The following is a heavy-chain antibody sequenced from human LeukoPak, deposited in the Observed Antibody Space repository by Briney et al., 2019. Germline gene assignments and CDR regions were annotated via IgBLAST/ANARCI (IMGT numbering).Heavy chain of an antibody. J-gene: IGHJ3*01. Sequence: SETLSLTCTVSGGSVTSYYWSWIRQPPGKGLEWIGYIYYSGSTYYNPSLKSRVTISVDTSKNQFSLKLSSVTAADTAVYYCARDRVVVDAFDVWGQGTMVTVSS. CDR1: GGSVTSYY. CDR3: ARDRVVVDAFDV. CDR2: IYYSGST. D-gene: IGHD2-15*01. V-gene: IGHV4-59*02.